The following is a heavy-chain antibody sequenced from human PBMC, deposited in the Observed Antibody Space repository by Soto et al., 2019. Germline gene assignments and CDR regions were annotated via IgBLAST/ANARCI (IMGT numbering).Heavy chain of an antibody. D-gene: IGHD3-22*01. Sequence: PGGSLRLSCAASGFTFSSYAMSWVRQAPGKGPEWVSAISGSGGSTYYADSVKGRFTISRDNSKNTLYLQMNSLRAEDTAVYYCATPVTMIVVVTDYWGQGTLVTVSS. CDR1: GFTFSSYA. V-gene: IGHV3-23*01. CDR3: ATPVTMIVVVTDY. CDR2: ISGSGGST. J-gene: IGHJ4*02.